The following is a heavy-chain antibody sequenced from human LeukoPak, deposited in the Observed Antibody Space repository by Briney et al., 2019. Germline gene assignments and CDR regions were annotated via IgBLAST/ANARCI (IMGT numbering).Heavy chain of an antibody. V-gene: IGHV3-11*04. Sequence: GGSLRLSCAASGFTFSDYYMSWIRQAPGKGLEWVSYISSSGSTIHYADSVKGRFTISRDNAKNSLYLQMNSLRAEDTAVYYCARAPHYSNYGPYYYGMDVWGQGTTVTVSS. CDR2: ISSSGSTI. D-gene: IGHD4-11*01. J-gene: IGHJ6*02. CDR3: ARAPHYSNYGPYYYGMDV. CDR1: GFTFSDYY.